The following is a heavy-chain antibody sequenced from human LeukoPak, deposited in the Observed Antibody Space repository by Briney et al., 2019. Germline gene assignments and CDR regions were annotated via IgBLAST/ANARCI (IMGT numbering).Heavy chain of an antibody. CDR1: GYTFTSYY. CDR2: INPSGGST. V-gene: IGHV1-46*01. J-gene: IGHJ4*02. Sequence: ASVKVSCKASGYTFTSYYMHWVRQAPGQGLEWMGIINPSGGSTSYAQKFQGRVTMTRDMSTSTVYMELSSLRSEDTAVYYCARARGLEMATIYLDYWGQGTLVTVSS. D-gene: IGHD5-24*01. CDR3: ARARGLEMATIYLDY.